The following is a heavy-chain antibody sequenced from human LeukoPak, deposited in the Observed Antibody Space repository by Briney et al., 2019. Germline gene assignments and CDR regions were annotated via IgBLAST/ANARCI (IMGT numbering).Heavy chain of an antibody. J-gene: IGHJ4*02. D-gene: IGHD2-15*01. CDR2: ISSSSSYI. V-gene: IGHV3-21*04. CDR1: GFTFSSYS. Sequence: GGSLRLSCAASGFTFSSYSMNWVRQAPGKGLEWVSSISSSSSYIYYADSVKGRFTISRDNSKNTVYLQMNSLRAEDTAVYYCARGYCSGRSCYMWYSDYWGQGTLVTVSS. CDR3: ARGYCSGRSCYMWYSDY.